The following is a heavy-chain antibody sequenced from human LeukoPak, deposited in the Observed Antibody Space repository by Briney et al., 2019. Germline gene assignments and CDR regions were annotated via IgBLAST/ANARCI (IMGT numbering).Heavy chain of an antibody. J-gene: IGHJ6*03. CDR3: ARSVNYDLYMDV. Sequence: ASVKVSCKASGYTFTGYYMHWVRQAPGQGLEWMGWINPNSGGTNYAQKFQGRVTMTTDTSTSTAYMELRSLRSDDTAVYYCARSVNYDLYMDVWGKGTTVTVSS. CDR2: INPNSGGT. CDR1: GYTFTGYY. V-gene: IGHV1-2*02. D-gene: IGHD3-3*01.